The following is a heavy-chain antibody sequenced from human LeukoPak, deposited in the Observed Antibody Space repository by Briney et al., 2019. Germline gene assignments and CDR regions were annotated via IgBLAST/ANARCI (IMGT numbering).Heavy chain of an antibody. CDR3: ARESYDSSGYYYPFDY. V-gene: IGHV4-30-2*01. CDR1: GGSISSGGYS. D-gene: IGHD3-22*01. Sequence: SQTLSLTCAVSGGSISSGGYSWSWIRQPPGKGLEWIGYIYHSGSTYYNPSLKSRVTISVDRSKNQFSLKLSSVTAADTAVYYCARESYDSSGYYYPFDYWGRGTLVTVSS. CDR2: IYHSGST. J-gene: IGHJ4*02.